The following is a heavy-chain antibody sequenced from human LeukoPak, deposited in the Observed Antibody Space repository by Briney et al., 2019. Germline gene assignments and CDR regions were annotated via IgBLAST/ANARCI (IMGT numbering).Heavy chain of an antibody. J-gene: IGHJ4*02. V-gene: IGHV3-30*02. CDR3: AKPGVTTVTPTDY. Sequence: PGGSLRLSCAASGFTFSSYGMHWVRQAPGKGLEWVAFIRYDGSNKYYADSVKGRFTISRDNSKNTLYLQMNSLRAEDTAVYYCAKPGVTTVTPTDYWGQGTLVTVSS. CDR1: GFTFSSYG. D-gene: IGHD4-17*01. CDR2: IRYDGSNK.